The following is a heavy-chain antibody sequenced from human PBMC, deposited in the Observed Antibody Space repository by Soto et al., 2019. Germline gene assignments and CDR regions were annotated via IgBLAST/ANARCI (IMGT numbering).Heavy chain of an antibody. V-gene: IGHV3-21*01. CDR3: ARAGVVPAAIPGWYFDL. Sequence: EVQLVASGGGLVKPGGSLRLSCSASGFTFSSYSMNWVRQAPGKGLEWVSSISSSSSYIYYADSVKGRFTISRDNSKNSLYLQMNRLRADDTAVYYCARAGVVPAAIPGWYFDLWGRGTLVTVSS. J-gene: IGHJ2*01. CDR2: ISSSSSYI. D-gene: IGHD2-2*02. CDR1: GFTFSSYS.